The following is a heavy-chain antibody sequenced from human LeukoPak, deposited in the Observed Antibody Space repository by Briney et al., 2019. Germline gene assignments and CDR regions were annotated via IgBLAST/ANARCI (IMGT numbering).Heavy chain of an antibody. Sequence: SVKVSCKASGGTFSSYTISWVRQAPGQGLEWMGRIIPILGIADYAQKFQCRVTITADKSTSTAYMELSSLRSEDTAVYYCARDQYYDFWRGYSFDYWGQGTLVTVSS. V-gene: IGHV1-69*04. CDR1: GGTFSSYT. CDR2: IIPILGIA. D-gene: IGHD3-3*01. J-gene: IGHJ4*02. CDR3: ARDQYYDFWRGYSFDY.